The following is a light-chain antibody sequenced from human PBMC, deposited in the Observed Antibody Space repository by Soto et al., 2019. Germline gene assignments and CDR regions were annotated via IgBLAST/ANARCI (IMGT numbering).Light chain of an antibody. Sequence: EIVLTQSPGTLSLSPGERATLTCRASQSVSSSYLGWYQHKLGQAPRLLIYGASSRATGIPDRFSGSGSGTDFALTISRLEREDFAVYYCQQYGSSPQTFGQGTKVELK. CDR2: GAS. CDR3: QQYGSSPQT. CDR1: QSVSSSY. V-gene: IGKV3-20*01. J-gene: IGKJ1*01.